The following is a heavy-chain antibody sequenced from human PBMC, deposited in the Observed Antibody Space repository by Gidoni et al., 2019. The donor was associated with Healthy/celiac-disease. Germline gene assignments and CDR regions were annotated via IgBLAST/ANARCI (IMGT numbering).Heavy chain of an antibody. J-gene: IGHJ4*02. V-gene: IGHV3-73*02. D-gene: IGHD2-8*01. CDR2: IRSKANSYAT. CDR1: GFTFSGSA. Sequence: EVQLVESGGGLVQPGGSLKLSCAASGFTFSGSAMHWVRQASGKGLEWVGRIRSKANSYATAYAASVKGRFTISRDDSKNTAYLQMNSLKTEDTAVYYFGRRYCTNGVCYYFDYWGQGTLVTVSS. CDR3: GRRYCTNGVCYYFDY.